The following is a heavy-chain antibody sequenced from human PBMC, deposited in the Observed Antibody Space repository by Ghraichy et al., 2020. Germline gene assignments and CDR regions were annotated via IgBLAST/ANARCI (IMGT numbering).Heavy chain of an antibody. CDR2: ISGSGGST. J-gene: IGHJ5*02. Sequence: GGSLRLSCAASGFTFSSYAMSWVRQAPGKGLEWVSAISGSGGSTYYADSVKGRFTISRDNSKNTLYLQMNSLRAEDTAVYYCAKGLKGDFRYNWFDPWGQGTLVTVSS. CDR1: GFTFSSYA. D-gene: IGHD2-21*02. V-gene: IGHV3-23*01. CDR3: AKGLKGDFRYNWFDP.